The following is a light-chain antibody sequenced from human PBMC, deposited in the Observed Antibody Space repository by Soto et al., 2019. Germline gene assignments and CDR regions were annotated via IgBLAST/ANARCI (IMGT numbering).Light chain of an antibody. Sequence: QAVVTQSSSASASLGSSVKLTCTLSSGNSSYIIAWHQQQPGQAPRYLMKLEGSGSYNKGSGVPDRFSGSSSAADRYLTISILHSEDEADYYCETWGSNTDVVFGGGTKVTVL. CDR3: ETWGSNTDVV. CDR1: SGNSSYI. V-gene: IGLV4-60*03. J-gene: IGLJ2*01. CDR2: LEGSGSY.